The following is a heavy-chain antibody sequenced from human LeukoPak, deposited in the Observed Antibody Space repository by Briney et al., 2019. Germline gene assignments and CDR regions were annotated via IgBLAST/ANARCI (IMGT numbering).Heavy chain of an antibody. CDR1: GGTFSSYA. V-gene: IGHV1-69*13. Sequence: SVKVSCKASGGTFSSYAISWVRQAPGQGLEWMGGIIPIFGTANYAQKFQGRVTITADESTSTAYMELSSLRSEDTAVYYCARAPPRQLWSDYYYYYMDVWGKGTTVTVSS. J-gene: IGHJ6*03. CDR2: IIPIFGTA. CDR3: ARAPPRQLWSDYYYYYMDV. D-gene: IGHD5-18*01.